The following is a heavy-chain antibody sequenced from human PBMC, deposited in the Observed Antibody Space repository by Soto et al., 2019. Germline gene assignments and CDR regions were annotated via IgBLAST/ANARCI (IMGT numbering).Heavy chain of an antibody. D-gene: IGHD5-18*01. CDR2: FHFSGST. J-gene: IGHJ4*01. CDR3: ARASGYSYGYDDFFDN. Sequence: QVQLQESGPGLVKPSETLSLTCTVSGGSINGYYWTWLRQSPTNGLEWIGYFHFSGSTKYNPSIERRLTISADTSKNQISLTLSSVTAADTAVYYCARASGYSYGYDDFFDNWGQGTLANVSS. V-gene: IGHV4-59*01. CDR1: GGSINGYY.